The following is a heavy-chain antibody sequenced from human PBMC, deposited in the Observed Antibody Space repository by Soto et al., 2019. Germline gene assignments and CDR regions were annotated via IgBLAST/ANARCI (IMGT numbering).Heavy chain of an antibody. D-gene: IGHD2-21*01. V-gene: IGHV3-9*01. CDR3: AKDIAGRGSLYYFYGMDV. CDR1: GFTFDDYA. Sequence: EVQLVESGGGLVQPARSLRLSCTASGFTFDDYAMHWVRQAPGKGLEWVSGISWNSGSIGYADSVKARLTISRDNAKNSLYLQMNSLRAEDTALYYCAKDIAGRGSLYYFYGMDVWGQGTTVTVSS. CDR2: ISWNSGSI. J-gene: IGHJ6*02.